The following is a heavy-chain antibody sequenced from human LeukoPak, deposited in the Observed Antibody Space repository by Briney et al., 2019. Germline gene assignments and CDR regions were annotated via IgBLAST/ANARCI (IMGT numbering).Heavy chain of an antibody. Sequence: GGSLRLSCAASGFTFSSYAISWVRQAPGKGLEWVSAISGSGVGTYYADSVKGRFTISRDNSKNTLYLEVSSLGAEDTAVYYCAKGPLIEVAGTTWHYWGQGTLVTVSS. CDR3: AKGPLIEVAGTTWHY. D-gene: IGHD6-19*01. CDR1: GFTFSSYA. V-gene: IGHV3-23*01. J-gene: IGHJ4*02. CDR2: ISGSGVGT.